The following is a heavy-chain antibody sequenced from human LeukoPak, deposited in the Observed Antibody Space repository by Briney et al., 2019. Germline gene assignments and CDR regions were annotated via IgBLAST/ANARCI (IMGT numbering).Heavy chain of an antibody. Sequence: PSETLSLTCTVSGGSINSHYWSWIRQPPGKGLEWIGDIYYKGSTNYNPSLKSRVTISVDTSKNHLSLKLTSVLAADTAIYYCVRRDHTGWNYFDYWGQGILVTVSS. CDR2: IYYKGST. V-gene: IGHV4-59*08. CDR1: GGSINSHY. J-gene: IGHJ4*02. CDR3: VRRDHTGWNYFDY. D-gene: IGHD6-19*01.